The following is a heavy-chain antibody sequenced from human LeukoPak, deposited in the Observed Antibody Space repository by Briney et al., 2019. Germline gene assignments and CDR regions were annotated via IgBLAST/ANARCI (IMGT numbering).Heavy chain of an antibody. J-gene: IGHJ4*02. D-gene: IGHD3-22*01. CDR3: AKAPYDSSGYYSTPFDY. V-gene: IGHV3-9*01. CDR1: GFTFSSHL. Sequence: GGSLRLSCAASGFTFSSHLMHWVRQAPGKGLEWVSGISWNSGSIGYADSVKGRFTISRDNAKNSLYLQMNSLRAEDTALYYCAKAPYDSSGYYSTPFDYWGQGTLVTVSS. CDR2: ISWNSGSI.